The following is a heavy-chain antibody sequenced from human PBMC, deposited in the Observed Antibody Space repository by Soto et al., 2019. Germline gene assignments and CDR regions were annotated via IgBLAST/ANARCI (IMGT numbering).Heavy chain of an antibody. CDR1: GGTFSSYA. CDR3: ARRLRRDYYGSGVSWFDP. V-gene: IGHV1-69*13. D-gene: IGHD3-10*01. J-gene: IGHJ5*02. Sequence: SVKVSCKASGGTFSSYAISWVRQAPGQGLEWMGGIIPIFGTANYAQKFQGRVTITADESTSTAYMELSSLRSEDTAVYYCARRLRRDYYGSGVSWFDPWGQGTLVTVS. CDR2: IIPIFGTA.